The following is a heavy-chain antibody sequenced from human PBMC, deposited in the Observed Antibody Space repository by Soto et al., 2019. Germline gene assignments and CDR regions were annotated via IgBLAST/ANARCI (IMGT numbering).Heavy chain of an antibody. D-gene: IGHD5-18*01. CDR1: GGSISSSSYY. CDR2: IYYSGST. Sequence: QLQLQESGPGLVKPSETLSLTCTVSGGSISSSSYYWGWIRQPPGKGLEWIGSIYYSGSTYYNPSLKSRVTISVDTSKNQFSLKLSSVTAADTAVYYCARLSDTAMVTYYYYYGMDVWGQGTTVTVSS. V-gene: IGHV4-39*01. J-gene: IGHJ6*02. CDR3: ARLSDTAMVTYYYYYGMDV.